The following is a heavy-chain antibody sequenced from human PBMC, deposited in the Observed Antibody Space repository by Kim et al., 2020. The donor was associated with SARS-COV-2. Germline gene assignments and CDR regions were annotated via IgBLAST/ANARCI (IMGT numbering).Heavy chain of an antibody. J-gene: IGHJ3*02. CDR3: ARLRWPYSSSWSGRDAFDI. CDR2: ISSSGSTI. CDR1: GFTFSDYY. D-gene: IGHD6-13*01. Sequence: GGSLRLSCAASGFTFSDYYMSWIRQAPGKGLEWVSYISSSGSTIYYADSVKGRFTISRDNAKNSLYLQMNSLRAEDTAVYYCARLRWPYSSSWSGRDAFDIWGQGTMVTVSS. V-gene: IGHV3-11*04.